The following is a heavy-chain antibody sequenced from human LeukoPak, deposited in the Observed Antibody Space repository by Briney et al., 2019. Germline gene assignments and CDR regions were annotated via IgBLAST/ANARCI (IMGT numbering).Heavy chain of an antibody. CDR3: ATEVVGYGDVHYFDS. V-gene: IGHV1-24*01. J-gene: IGHJ4*02. D-gene: IGHD4-17*01. Sequence: ASVKVSCKISGYTLTEESMHWVRQAPGKGLEWMGGFDPADGEPIYAQKFQGRVTMSEDTSTDTAYMDLSSLRSEDTAVYYCATEVVGYGDVHYFDSWGQGTLVTVSS. CDR1: GYTLTEES. CDR2: FDPADGEP.